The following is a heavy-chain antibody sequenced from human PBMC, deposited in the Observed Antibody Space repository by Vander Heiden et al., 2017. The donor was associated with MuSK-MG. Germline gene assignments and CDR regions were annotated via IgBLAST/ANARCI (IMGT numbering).Heavy chain of an antibody. D-gene: IGHD1-26*01. J-gene: IGHJ4*02. V-gene: IGHV3-13*01. CDR3: ARESGTQFDY. Sequence: EVQLVESGGGLVQPGGSMRLSCAACGFTFSNYDMHWVRQATGKVLEWVSGIGTAGDTYYPGSVKGRFTISREDAKNSLYLQMNSLRAGDTAVYYCARESGTQFDYWCQGTLVTVSS. CDR1: GFTFSNYD. CDR2: IGTAGDT.